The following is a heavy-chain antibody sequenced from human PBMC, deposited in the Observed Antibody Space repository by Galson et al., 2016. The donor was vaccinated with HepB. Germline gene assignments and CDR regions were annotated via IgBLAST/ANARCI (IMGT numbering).Heavy chain of an antibody. CDR3: ARSSGWYGYFQH. CDR1: GFTVSSNY. CDR2: IYSAGGT. Sequence: SLRLSCAASGFTVSSNYMSWVRQAPGKGLEWVSVIYSAGGTLYSASVKGRFSISTDNSKNTVYLQMNSLRAEEKAAYYCARSSGWYGYFQHWGQGTLVTVSS. D-gene: IGHD6-19*01. J-gene: IGHJ1*01. V-gene: IGHV3-53*01.